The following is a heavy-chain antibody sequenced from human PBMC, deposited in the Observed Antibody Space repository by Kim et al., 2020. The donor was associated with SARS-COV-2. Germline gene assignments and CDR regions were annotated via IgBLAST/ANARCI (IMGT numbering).Heavy chain of an antibody. CDR3: ASNSYYGSGSMPYDY. CDR1: GFTFSSYS. J-gene: IGHJ4*02. Sequence: GGSLRHSCAASGFTFSSYSMNWVRQAPGKGLEWVSYISSSSSTIYYADSVKGRFTISRDNAKNSLYLQMNSLRDEDTAVYYCASNSYYGSGSMPYDYWGQGTLVTVSS. CDR2: ISSSSSTI. V-gene: IGHV3-48*02. D-gene: IGHD3-10*01.